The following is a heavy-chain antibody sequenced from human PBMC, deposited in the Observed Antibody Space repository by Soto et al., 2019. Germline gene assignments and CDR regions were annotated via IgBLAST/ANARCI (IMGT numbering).Heavy chain of an antibody. V-gene: IGHV3-33*01. Sequence: QVQLVESGGGVVQPGRSLRLSCAASGFTFSSYAMHWVRQAPGKGLEWVAVIWYDGSNKYYADSVKGRFTISRDNSKNPLYLQMNSLRAEDKAVYYCAREKAYYDFWSGYMRYGMDVWGQGTTVTVSS. CDR2: IWYDGSNK. D-gene: IGHD3-3*01. CDR3: AREKAYYDFWSGYMRYGMDV. CDR1: GFTFSSYA. J-gene: IGHJ6*02.